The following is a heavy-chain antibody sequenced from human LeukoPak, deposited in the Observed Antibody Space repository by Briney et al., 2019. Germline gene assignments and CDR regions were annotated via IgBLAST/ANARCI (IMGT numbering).Heavy chain of an antibody. J-gene: IGHJ6*02. D-gene: IGHD2-8*02. CDR3: ARDRCTGAACSGYYHGMDV. V-gene: IGHV3-11*01. CDR1: GFTFSDFY. CDR2: IGGSGTDI. Sequence: PGGSLRLSCAASGFTFSDFYMSWIRQAPGKGLEWLSYIGGSGTDIKYADSVKGRFTISRDNAKKSLYLHMTSLRVEDAAVYYCARDRCTGAACSGYYHGMDVWGQGTTVTVSS.